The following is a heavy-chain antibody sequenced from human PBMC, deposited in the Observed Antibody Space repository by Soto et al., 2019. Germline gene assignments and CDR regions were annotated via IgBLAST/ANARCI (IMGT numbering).Heavy chain of an antibody. CDR1: GFTFSSYW. CDR3: ARDRWRLLSSSSMSWFDP. D-gene: IGHD6-6*01. V-gene: IGHV3-7*01. J-gene: IGHJ5*02. CDR2: IKQDGSEK. Sequence: GGSLRLSCAASGFTFSSYWMSWVRQAAGKGLEWVANIKQDGSEKYYVDSVKGRFTISRDNAKNSLYLQMNSLRAEDTAVYYCARDRWRLLSSSSMSWFDPWGQGTLVTVSS.